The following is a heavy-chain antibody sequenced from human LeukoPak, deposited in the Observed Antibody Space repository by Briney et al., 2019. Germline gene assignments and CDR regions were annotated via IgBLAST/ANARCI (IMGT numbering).Heavy chain of an antibody. CDR1: GGAISSSSYY. Sequence: KPSETLSLTCTVSGGAISSSSYYWGWVRQPPGKGLEWIGSIYHSGSTYYNPSLKSRVTISVDTSKNQFSLKLSSVTAADTAVYYCARARSPPTAIDYWGQGTLVTVSS. CDR2: IYHSGST. V-gene: IGHV4-39*07. J-gene: IGHJ4*02. CDR3: ARARSPPTAIDY.